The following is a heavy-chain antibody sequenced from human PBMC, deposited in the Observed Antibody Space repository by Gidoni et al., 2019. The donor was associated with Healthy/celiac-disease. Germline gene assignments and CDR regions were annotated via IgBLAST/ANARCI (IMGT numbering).Heavy chain of an antibody. V-gene: IGHV1-18*01. J-gene: IGHJ5*02. D-gene: IGHD2-2*01. CDR2: ISAYNGNT. CDR3: ARDEVPRRYCSSTSCRNWFDP. CDR1: GYTFTSYG. Sequence: QVQLVQSGAEVKKPGASVTVSCKASGYTFTSYGISWVRQAPGQGLEWMGWISAYNGNTNYAQKLQGRVTMTTDTSTSTAYRELRSLRSDDTAVYYCARDEVPRRYCSSTSCRNWFDPWGQGTLVTVSS.